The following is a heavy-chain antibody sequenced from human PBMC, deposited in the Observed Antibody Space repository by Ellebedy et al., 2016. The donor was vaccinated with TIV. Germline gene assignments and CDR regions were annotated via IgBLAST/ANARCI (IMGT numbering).Heavy chain of an antibody. Sequence: SETLSLXXTVSGGSFSSYYWSWIRQAAGQGLEWIGRSFMGGSTTYNPSLKNRVTMSADASTTQLSLNLSSVTAADTAVYFCARLRQSRDRSHWYFDLWGRGTLVTVSS. D-gene: IGHD1-14*01. CDR2: SFMGGST. CDR1: GGSFSSYY. CDR3: ARLRQSRDRSHWYFDL. V-gene: IGHV4-4*07. J-gene: IGHJ2*01.